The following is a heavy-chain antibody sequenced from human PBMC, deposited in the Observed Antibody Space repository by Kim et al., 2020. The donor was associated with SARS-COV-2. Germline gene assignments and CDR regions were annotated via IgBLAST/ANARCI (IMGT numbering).Heavy chain of an antibody. J-gene: IGHJ4*02. CDR2: ISWNSGSI. CDR3: AKEGGGD. D-gene: IGHD3-16*01. Sequence: GGSLRLSCAASGFTFDDYAMHWVRQAPGKGLEWVSGISWNSGSIGYADSVKGRFTISRDNAKNSLYLQMNSLRAEDTALYYCAKEGGGDWGQGTLVTVSS. V-gene: IGHV3-9*01. CDR1: GFTFDDYA.